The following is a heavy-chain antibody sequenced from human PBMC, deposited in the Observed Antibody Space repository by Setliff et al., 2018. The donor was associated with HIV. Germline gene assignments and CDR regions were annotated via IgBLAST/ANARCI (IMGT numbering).Heavy chain of an antibody. V-gene: IGHV4-38-2*02. J-gene: IGHJ5*02. CDR3: AQEERDAYNYWFDP. Sequence: SETLSLTCTVSGYSISGGYYWGWIRQPPGKGLEWIGTIYHSGSTYYNPSLKSRATISIDTSKNQLSLKLRSVTAADTAVYYCAQEERDAYNYWFDPWGQGTLVTVSS. CDR2: IYHSGST. D-gene: IGHD1-1*01. CDR1: GYSISGGYY.